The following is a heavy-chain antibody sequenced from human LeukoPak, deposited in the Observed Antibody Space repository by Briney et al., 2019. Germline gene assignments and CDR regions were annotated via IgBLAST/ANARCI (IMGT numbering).Heavy chain of an antibody. CDR1: GFTFSSYA. Sequence: GGSLRLSCAASGFTFSSYAMTWVRQAPGKGLEWVSSITSGGDYIYYADSVKGRFTTSRDNAKNSLSLQLNSLRVEDTAVYYCARGHYDVLAASYKWTPDYWGQGTLVTVSS. CDR3: ARGHYDVLAASYKWTPDY. CDR2: ITSGGDYI. J-gene: IGHJ4*02. D-gene: IGHD3-9*01. V-gene: IGHV3-21*01.